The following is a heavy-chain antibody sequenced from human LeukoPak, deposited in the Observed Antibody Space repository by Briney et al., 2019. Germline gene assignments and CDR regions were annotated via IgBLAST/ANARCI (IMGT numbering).Heavy chain of an antibody. CDR3: ARHVYDYVWGSYRYTGQFDY. Sequence: SQTLSLTCTVSGGSISSGGYYWSWIRQPPGKGLEWIGSIYYSGSTYYNPSLKSRVTISVDTSKNQFSLKLSSVTAADTAVYYCARHVYDYVWGSYRYTGQFDYWGQGTLVTVSS. CDR2: IYYSGST. D-gene: IGHD3-16*02. CDR1: GGSISSGGYY. V-gene: IGHV4-39*01. J-gene: IGHJ4*02.